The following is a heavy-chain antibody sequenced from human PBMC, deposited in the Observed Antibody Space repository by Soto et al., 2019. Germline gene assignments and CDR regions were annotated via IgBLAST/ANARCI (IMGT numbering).Heavy chain of an antibody. CDR1: GFTFEDYA. J-gene: IGHJ6*03. CDR3: AKDTNYYYYYMDV. CDR2: ISWNSGSI. V-gene: IGHV3-9*01. Sequence: GGSLRLCCAASGFTFEDYAMNGVRQAPGKGMERVSGISWNSGSIGYADSVKGRFTISRDNAKNSLYLQMNSLRAEDTALYYCAKDTNYYYYYMDVWGKGTTVTVSS.